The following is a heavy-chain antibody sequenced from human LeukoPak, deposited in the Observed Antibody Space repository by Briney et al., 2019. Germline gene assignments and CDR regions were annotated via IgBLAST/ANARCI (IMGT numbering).Heavy chain of an antibody. CDR3: ARDTYYYGSGRRRLFQD. CDR2: MNPNTANT. Sequence: ASVKVSCKAAVYTLTRYDINWVGQAPGQGLEWMGWMNPNTANTAYAQKSQGRVTITRTPYISTASMEMSSLRSEDTAVYYCARDTYYYGSGRRRLFQDWGQGSLVT. V-gene: IGHV1-8*01. J-gene: IGHJ1*01. CDR1: VYTLTRYD. D-gene: IGHD3-10*01.